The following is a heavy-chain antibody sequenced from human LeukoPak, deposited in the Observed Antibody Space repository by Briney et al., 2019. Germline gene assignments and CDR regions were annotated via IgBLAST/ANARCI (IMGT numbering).Heavy chain of an antibody. CDR2: IYYSGNT. CDR3: ARGRARPWASWFDP. CDR1: GDSIRDDY. Sequence: PSETVSLTCSVSGDSIRDDYWSWIRQPPEKGLEWIGCIYYSGNTYYNPSLKSRVTISVDTSKNQFSLKLNSVTAADTAVYYCARGRARPWASWFDPWGQGTLVTVSS. D-gene: IGHD7-27*01. J-gene: IGHJ5*02. V-gene: IGHV4-59*01.